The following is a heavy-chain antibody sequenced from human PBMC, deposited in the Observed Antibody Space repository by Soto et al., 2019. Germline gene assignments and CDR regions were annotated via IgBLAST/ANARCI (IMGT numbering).Heavy chain of an antibody. D-gene: IGHD6-25*01. CDR1: GGSITSSGHF. J-gene: IGHJ5*02. V-gene: IGHV4-39*01. CDR2: IYFTGNT. Sequence: SETLSLTCSASGGSITSSGHFWGWVRQPPGKGLEWIGTIYFTGNTYYTPSLKSRLTMSIDTSKNEFSLRLNSVTAADTAVYYCAGQTFTIAAASYGRSNWFDPWGPGTPVTV. CDR3: AGQTFTIAAASYGRSNWFDP.